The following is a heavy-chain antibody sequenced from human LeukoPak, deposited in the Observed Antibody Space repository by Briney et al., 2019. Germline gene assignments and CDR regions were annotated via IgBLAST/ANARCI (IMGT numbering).Heavy chain of an antibody. CDR1: GFTFSNYW. CDR3: ARRNAMDV. CDR2: INRDGSER. J-gene: IGHJ6*02. V-gene: IGHV3-7*03. Sequence: GGSLRLSCAASGFTFSNYWMTWVRQAPGKGLEWVANINRDGSERYYVDSVKGRYTISRDDAKSSLYLQMNSLRAEDTAVYYCARRNAMDVWGQGTTVIVFS.